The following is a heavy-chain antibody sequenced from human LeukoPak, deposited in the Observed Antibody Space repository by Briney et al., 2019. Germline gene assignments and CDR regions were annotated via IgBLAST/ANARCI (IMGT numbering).Heavy chain of an antibody. CDR2: IYYSGST. CDR1: GGSFSGYY. Sequence: PSETLSLTCAVYGGSFSGYYWSWIRQPPGKGLEWIGYIYYSGSTNYNPSLKSRVTISVDTSKNQFSLKLSSVTAADTAVYYCARRYSSGWNFDYWGQGTLVTVSS. CDR3: ARRYSSGWNFDY. J-gene: IGHJ4*02. D-gene: IGHD6-19*01. V-gene: IGHV4-59*08.